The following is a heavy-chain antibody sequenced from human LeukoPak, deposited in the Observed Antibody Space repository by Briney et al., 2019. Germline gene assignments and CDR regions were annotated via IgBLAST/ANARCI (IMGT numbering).Heavy chain of an antibody. CDR1: GGSISGYY. J-gene: IGHJ4*02. V-gene: IGHV4-59*01. CDR3: AVSGYSSGWYSY. Sequence: SETLSLTCTVSGGSISGYYWSWIRQPPGKGLEWIGYIYYSGSTNYNPSLKSRVTISVDTSKNQFSLKLSSVTAADTAVYYCAVSGYSSGWYSYWGQGTLVTVSS. CDR2: IYYSGST. D-gene: IGHD6-19*01.